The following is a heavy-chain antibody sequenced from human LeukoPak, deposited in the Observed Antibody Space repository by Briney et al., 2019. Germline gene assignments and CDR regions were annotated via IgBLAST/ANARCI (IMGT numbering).Heavy chain of an antibody. Sequence: PSETLSLTCTVSGVSISSSNSYWGWIRQPPGKGLKWIGSIYYTGSTYYNPSLRSRVTISVDTSKNQFSLKLSSATAADTTVYYCARQTGQFYYYYYMDVWGKGTTVTISS. CDR1: GVSISSSNSY. CDR3: ARQTGQFYYYYYMDV. J-gene: IGHJ6*03. V-gene: IGHV4-39*01. CDR2: IYYTGST. D-gene: IGHD7-27*01.